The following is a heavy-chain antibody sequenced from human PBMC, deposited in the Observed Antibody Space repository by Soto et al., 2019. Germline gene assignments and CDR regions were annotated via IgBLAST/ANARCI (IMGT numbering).Heavy chain of an antibody. Sequence: QVQLQESGPGLVKPSQTLSLTCTVSGGSISSGGYYWSWIRQHPGKGLEWIGYIYYSGSTYYNPSLKGRVTISVDTAKNQFSLKLSSVTAADTAVYYCARGTMIVWDWYFDLWGRGTLVTVSS. CDR3: ARGTMIVWDWYFDL. J-gene: IGHJ2*01. CDR2: IYYSGST. D-gene: IGHD3-22*01. V-gene: IGHV4-31*03. CDR1: GGSISSGGYY.